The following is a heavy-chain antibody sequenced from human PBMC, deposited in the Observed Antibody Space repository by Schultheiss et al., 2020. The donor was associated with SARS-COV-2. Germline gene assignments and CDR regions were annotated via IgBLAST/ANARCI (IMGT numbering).Heavy chain of an antibody. D-gene: IGHD5-24*01. CDR1: GGSFSGYY. J-gene: IGHJ2*01. CDR3: ARQGGWLQLRVEATPYWYFDL. Sequence: SETLSLTCAVYGGSFSGYYWSWIRQPPGKGLEWIGSIYYSGSTYYNPSLKSRVTISVDTSKNQFSLKLSSVTAADTAVYYCARQGGWLQLRVEATPYWYFDLWGRGTLVTVSS. CDR2: IYYSGST. V-gene: IGHV4-34*01.